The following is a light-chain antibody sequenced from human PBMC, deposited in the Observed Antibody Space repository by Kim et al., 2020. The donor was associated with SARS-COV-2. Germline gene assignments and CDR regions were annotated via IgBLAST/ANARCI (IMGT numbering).Light chain of an antibody. V-gene: IGKV1-33*01. Sequence: ASIGDRVTITCQATQVISNFLNWYQRRPGKAPQLLIYDVSNLQKGVPSRCSGSGYVTEFTLTISSLQPEDFATYSCQQNNTFPLTFGEGTKLEIK. J-gene: IGKJ4*01. CDR3: QQNNTFPLT. CDR1: QVISNF. CDR2: DVS.